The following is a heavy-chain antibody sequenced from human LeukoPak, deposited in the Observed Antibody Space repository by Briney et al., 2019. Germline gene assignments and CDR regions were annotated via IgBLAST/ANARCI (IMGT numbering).Heavy chain of an antibody. CDR2: ISSSSSTI. Sequence: GALRLSFAAPGFTFSSFSMNWVRQAPGKGLEGVSYISSSSSTIYYADSVKGRFTISRDNAKNSLYLQMNSLRAEDTAVYYCAREPRNFNWFDPWGQGTLVTVSS. CDR1: GFTFSSFS. CDR3: AREPRNFNWFDP. J-gene: IGHJ5*02. V-gene: IGHV3-48*04.